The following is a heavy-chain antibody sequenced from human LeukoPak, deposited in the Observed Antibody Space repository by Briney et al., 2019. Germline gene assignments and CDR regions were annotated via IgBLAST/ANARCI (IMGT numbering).Heavy chain of an antibody. D-gene: IGHD6-19*01. V-gene: IGHV1-18*01. CDR1: GYTLVNHG. CDR3: ARRAAVAGPRSYSFDI. CDR2: ITPYNDKT. J-gene: IGHJ3*02. Sequence: ASVEVSCKASGYTLVNHGITWVRQAPGQGLEWMGWITPYNDKTNYAQRFQGRLTMTTETSTNTAYMELRSLRSDDTAVYYCARRAAVAGPRSYSFDIWGQGTMVTVSS.